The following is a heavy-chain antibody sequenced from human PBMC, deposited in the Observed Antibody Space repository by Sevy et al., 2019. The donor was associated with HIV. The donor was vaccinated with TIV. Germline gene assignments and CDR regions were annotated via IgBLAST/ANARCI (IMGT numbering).Heavy chain of an antibody. Sequence: GGSLRLSCAASGFTFSSYAMHWVRQAPGKGLEWVAVLSYDGSNKYYADSVKGRFTISRDNSKNTLYLQMNSLRAEDTAVYYCARWYQLPSSDYYCYYGMDVWGQGTTVTVSS. CDR1: GFTFSSYA. V-gene: IGHV3-30*04. D-gene: IGHD2-2*01. CDR2: LSYDGSNK. J-gene: IGHJ6*02. CDR3: ARWYQLPSSDYYCYYGMDV.